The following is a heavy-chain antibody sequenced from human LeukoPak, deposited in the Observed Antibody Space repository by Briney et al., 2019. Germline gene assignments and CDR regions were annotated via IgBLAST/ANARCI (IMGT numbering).Heavy chain of an antibody. V-gene: IGHV3-23*01. CDR2: ISGSGGST. Sequence: GGSLRLSCAASGFTFSSYAMSWVRQAPGKGLEWVSAISGSGGSTYYADSVKGRFTISRDNSKNTLYLQMNSLRAEDTAVYYCAKDSTHHEIITMVRGVMNYWGQGTLVTVSS. J-gene: IGHJ4*02. CDR1: GFTFSSYA. D-gene: IGHD3-10*01. CDR3: AKDSTHHEIITMVRGVMNY.